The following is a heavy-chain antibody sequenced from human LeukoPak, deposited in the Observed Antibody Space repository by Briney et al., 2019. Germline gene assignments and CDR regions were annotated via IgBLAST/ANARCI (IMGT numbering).Heavy chain of an antibody. CDR2: IYSGGST. Sequence: PGGSLRLSCAASGFTLSSNYMSCVRQAPGKGLVWVSVIYSGGSTYYADSVKGRFTISRHNSKDTLYLQMNSLRAEDTAVYYCARGESRGYTSDYWGQGTLVTV. CDR1: GFTLSSNY. J-gene: IGHJ4*02. D-gene: IGHD3-22*01. V-gene: IGHV3-53*04. CDR3: ARGESRGYTSDY.